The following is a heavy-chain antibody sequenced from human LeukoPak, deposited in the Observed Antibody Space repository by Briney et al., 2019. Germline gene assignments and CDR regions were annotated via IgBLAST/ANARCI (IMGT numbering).Heavy chain of an antibody. Sequence: GGSLRLSCAASGFTFSDYNMNWVRQTPGKGLEWVSYISRSSSTIYYADSVKGRFTISRDNTKNSLYLQVSSLRAEDTAVYFCARDRTSGYDFSFDYWGQGILVTVSS. CDR2: ISRSSSTI. V-gene: IGHV3-48*01. CDR1: GFTFSDYN. CDR3: ARDRTSGYDFSFDY. J-gene: IGHJ4*02. D-gene: IGHD5-12*01.